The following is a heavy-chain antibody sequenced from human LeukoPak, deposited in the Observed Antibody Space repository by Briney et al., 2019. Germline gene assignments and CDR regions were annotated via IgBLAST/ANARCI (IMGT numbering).Heavy chain of an antibody. CDR3: ARDEVGAATFDY. D-gene: IGHD2-15*01. J-gene: IGHJ4*02. CDR2: ISSSSSNI. Sequence: GGSLRLSCAASGFTFSSYSMNWVRQAPGKGLEWVSSISSSSSNIYYASYVKGRFTISRDNAKYSLYLQMNSLMGEDTAVYFCARDEVGAATFDYWGQGTLVTVSS. V-gene: IGHV3-21*01. CDR1: GFTFSSYS.